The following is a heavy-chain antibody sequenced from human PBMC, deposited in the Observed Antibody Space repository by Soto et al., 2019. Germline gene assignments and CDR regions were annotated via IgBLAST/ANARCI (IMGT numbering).Heavy chain of an antibody. CDR3: ARPAAGISFGHFDL. Sequence: ASVKVSCKASGYTFINYDLHWVRQAPGQGLEWMGMINPSGARTNYAQESQGRITMTRDTSTSTVYMELSSLRSEDTAVYYCARPAAGISFGHFDLWGRGTLVTVSS. D-gene: IGHD6-13*01. CDR2: INPSGART. CDR1: GYTFINYD. J-gene: IGHJ2*01. V-gene: IGHV1-46*01.